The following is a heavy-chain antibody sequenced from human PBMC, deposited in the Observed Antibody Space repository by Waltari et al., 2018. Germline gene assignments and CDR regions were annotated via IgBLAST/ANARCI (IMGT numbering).Heavy chain of an antibody. CDR1: GGSISSGGYS. CDR3: ARTTVTSRTPYYFDY. CDR2: IYHSGST. J-gene: IGHJ4*02. Sequence: QLQLQESGSGLVKPSQTLSLPCAVSGGSISSGGYSWSWIQQPPGKGLEWIGYIYHSGSTYYNPSLKSRVTISVDRSKNQFSLKLSSVTAADTAVYYCARTTVTSRTPYYFDYWGQGTLVTVSS. D-gene: IGHD4-4*01. V-gene: IGHV4-30-2*01.